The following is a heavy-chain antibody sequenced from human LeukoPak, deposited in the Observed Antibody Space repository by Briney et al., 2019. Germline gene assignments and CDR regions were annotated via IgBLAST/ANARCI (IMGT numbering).Heavy chain of an antibody. D-gene: IGHD3-3*01. CDR1: GFTFSSYA. Sequence: PGGSLRLSCAASGFTFSSYAMSWVRQAPGKGLEWGSAISGSGGSTYYADSVKGRFTISRDNSKNTLYLKMNSLRAEDTAVYYCAKDYDFWSGYKKFDYWGQGTLVTVSS. CDR3: AKDYDFWSGYKKFDY. J-gene: IGHJ4*02. V-gene: IGHV3-23*01. CDR2: ISGSGGST.